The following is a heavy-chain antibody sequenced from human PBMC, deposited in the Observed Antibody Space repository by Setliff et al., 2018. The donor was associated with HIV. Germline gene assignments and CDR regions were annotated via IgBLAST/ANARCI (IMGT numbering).Heavy chain of an antibody. D-gene: IGHD3-22*01. V-gene: IGHV3-30*01. CDR1: GFTFRSYA. CDR2: ISNDGSNE. Sequence: PGGSLRLSCAASGFTFRSYAMHWVRQAPGKGLEWVAVISNDGSNEYYADSVKGRFTISRDNSKNTLWLQMNSLRAGDTAVYYCARASYYYDSSGYYFGYWGQGTPVTVSS. J-gene: IGHJ4*02. CDR3: ARASYYYDSSGYYFGY.